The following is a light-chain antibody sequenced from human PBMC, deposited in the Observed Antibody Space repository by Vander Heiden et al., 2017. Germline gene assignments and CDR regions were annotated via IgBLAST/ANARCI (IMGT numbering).Light chain of an antibody. V-gene: IGLV3-1*01. CDR3: PEWDSSTAVV. CDR2: QDS. Sequence: SYELTQPPSVSVSPGQTASITCSGDKLGNKYACWYQQKPGQSPVLVIYQDSKRPSGIPERVSGSNSGKTATLTTSGTQAMDEADYYCPEWDSSTAVVFGGGTKLTVL. CDR1: KLGNKY. J-gene: IGLJ2*01.